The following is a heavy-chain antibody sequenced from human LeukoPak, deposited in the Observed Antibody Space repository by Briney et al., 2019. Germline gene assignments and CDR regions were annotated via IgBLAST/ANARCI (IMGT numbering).Heavy chain of an antibody. D-gene: IGHD2-15*01. CDR1: GFXFSRYW. CDR3: ARDRYCSGNGCQDLGY. Sequence: GGSLRLSCAASGFXFSRYWIHWVRQAPGKGLVWVSRININGSSTIYADSVKGRFTISRDNAKNTLYLQMNNLRADDTAVYYCARDRYCSGNGCQDLGYWGQGTLVTVSS. V-gene: IGHV3-74*01. J-gene: IGHJ4*02. CDR2: ININGSST.